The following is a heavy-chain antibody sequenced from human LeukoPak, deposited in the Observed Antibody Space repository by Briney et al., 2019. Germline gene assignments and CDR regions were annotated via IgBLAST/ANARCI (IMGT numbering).Heavy chain of an antibody. V-gene: IGHV4-4*09. D-gene: IGHD2-2*01. CDR1: GGSISTFY. J-gene: IGHJ4*02. Sequence: SETLSLTCTVSGGSISTFYWNWIRQPPGKGLEWIGYIYSSGGTNYNPSLKSRVTISVDTSKNQLSLKLSSVTAADTAVYYCARKYCSSTRCYDYFDYWGQGTLVTVSS. CDR3: ARKYCSSTRCYDYFDY. CDR2: IYSSGGT.